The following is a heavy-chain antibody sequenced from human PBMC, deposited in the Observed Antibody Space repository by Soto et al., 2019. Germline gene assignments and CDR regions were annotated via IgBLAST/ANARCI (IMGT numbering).Heavy chain of an antibody. CDR3: ATSGPHLGSYYYGMDV. D-gene: IGHD3-10*01. CDR2: IWFDGTNK. CDR1: GFSFRSYG. Sequence: SLRLSCAASGFSFRSYGMHWVRQAPGKGLEWVAVIWFDGTNKYYADSVKGRFTISRDNSINALYLQMNSLRADDTAVYYCATSGPHLGSYYYGMDVWGQGT. V-gene: IGHV3-33*01. J-gene: IGHJ6*02.